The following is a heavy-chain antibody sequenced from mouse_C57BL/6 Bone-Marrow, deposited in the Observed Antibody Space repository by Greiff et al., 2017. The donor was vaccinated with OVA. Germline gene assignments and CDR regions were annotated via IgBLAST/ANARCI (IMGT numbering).Heavy chain of an antibody. CDR3: SEDSAVYYCARHYYGSSRYFDV. Sequence: QVQLQQSGPELARPWASVKISCQAFYTFSRRVHFAIRDTNYWMQWVKQRPGQGLEWIGAIYPGNGDTSYNQKFKGKATLTADKSSSTAYMQLSSRTSEDSAVYYCARHYYGSSRYFDVWGTGTTVTVSS. CDR2: GQGLEWIG. D-gene: IGHD1-1*01. J-gene: IGHJ1*03. V-gene: IGHV1-87*01. CDR1: YTFSRRVH.